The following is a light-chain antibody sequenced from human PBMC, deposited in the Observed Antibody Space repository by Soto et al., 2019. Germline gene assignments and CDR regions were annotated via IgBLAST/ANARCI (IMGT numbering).Light chain of an antibody. J-gene: IGKJ1*01. CDR1: QTVSTSF. Sequence: EIVLTQSPGTLSLSPGERATLSCRASQTVSTSFLAWYQQKRGQAPRLLIYGASTRATGVPDRFSGSGSGTDFTLPISELEPEDFAVYYCQHYDWSLTRTFGPGTKVEV. V-gene: IGKV3-20*01. CDR3: QHYDWSLTRT. CDR2: GAS.